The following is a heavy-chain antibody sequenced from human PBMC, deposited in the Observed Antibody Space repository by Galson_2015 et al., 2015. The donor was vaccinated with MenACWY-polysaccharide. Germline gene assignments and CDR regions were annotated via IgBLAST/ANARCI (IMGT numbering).Heavy chain of an antibody. J-gene: IGHJ4*02. CDR1: GYTFTSYG. V-gene: IGHV1-18*01. CDR3: ARVFPALGYCSSTSCLGTQAFDY. D-gene: IGHD2-2*01. Sequence: SVNVSCKASGYTFTSYGISWVRQAPGQGLEWMGWISAYNGNTNYAQKLQGRVTMTTDTSTSTAYMELRSLRSDDTAVYYCARVFPALGYCSSTSCLGTQAFDYWGQGTLVTVSS. CDR2: ISAYNGNT.